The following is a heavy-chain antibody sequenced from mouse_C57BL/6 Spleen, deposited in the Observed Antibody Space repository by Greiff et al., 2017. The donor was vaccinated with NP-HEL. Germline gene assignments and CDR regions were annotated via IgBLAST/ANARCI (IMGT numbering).Heavy chain of an antibody. J-gene: IGHJ4*01. CDR1: GFTFSSYA. D-gene: IGHD1-1*01. V-gene: IGHV5-4*01. CDR3: ARSSTGVGAGYAMDY. CDR2: ISDGGSYT. Sequence: EVQVVESGGGLVKPGGSLKLSCAASGFTFSSYAMSWVRQTPEKRLEWVATISDGGSYTYYPDNVKGRFTISRDNAKNNLYLQMSHLKSEDTAMYYCARSSTGVGAGYAMDYWGQGTSVTVSS.